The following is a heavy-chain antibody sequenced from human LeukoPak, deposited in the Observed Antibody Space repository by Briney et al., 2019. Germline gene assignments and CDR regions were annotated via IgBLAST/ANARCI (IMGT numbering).Heavy chain of an antibody. Sequence: GGSLRLSCAASGFTFSSYAMSWVRQAPGKGLEWVSAISGSGATTYYADSVRGRFSISRDTSKNTLYLQMNSLRVEDTAVYYCATSGSGWYRFDYWGQGTLVSVSS. D-gene: IGHD6-19*01. V-gene: IGHV3-23*01. CDR3: ATSGSGWYRFDY. J-gene: IGHJ4*02. CDR2: ISGSGATT. CDR1: GFTFSSYA.